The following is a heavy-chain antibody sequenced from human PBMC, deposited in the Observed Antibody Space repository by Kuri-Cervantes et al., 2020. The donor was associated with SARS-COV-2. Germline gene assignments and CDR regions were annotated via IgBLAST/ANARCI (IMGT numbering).Heavy chain of an antibody. CDR1: GFTVSSNY. D-gene: IGHD2-2*01. CDR3: AKDQDADVVPDY. CDR2: IYSGGST. V-gene: IGHV3-66*02. J-gene: IGHJ4*02. Sequence: GESLKISCAASGFTVSSNYMSWVRQAPGKGLEWVSVIYSGGSTYYADSVKGRFTISRDNSKNTLYLQMNSLRAEDTAVYYCAKDQDADVVPDYWGQGTLVTVSS.